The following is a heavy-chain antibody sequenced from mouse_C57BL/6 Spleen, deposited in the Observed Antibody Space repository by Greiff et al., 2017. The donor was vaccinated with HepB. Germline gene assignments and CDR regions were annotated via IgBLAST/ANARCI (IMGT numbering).Heavy chain of an antibody. J-gene: IGHJ1*03. D-gene: IGHD2-1*01. CDR2: IDPENGDT. V-gene: IGHV14-4*01. CDR3: TRSTITPYWYFDV. CDR1: GFTIKDDY. Sequence: VQLKQSGAELVRPGASVKLSCKASGFTIKDDYMHWVKQRPEQGLEWIGRIDPENGDTEYDPKFKGKATITVDPSSSTAYMQLSSLTSEDAAVYYCTRSTITPYWYFDVWGTGTTVTVSS.